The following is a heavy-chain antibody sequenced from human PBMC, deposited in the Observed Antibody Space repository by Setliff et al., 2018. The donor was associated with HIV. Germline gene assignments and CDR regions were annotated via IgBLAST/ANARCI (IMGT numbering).Heavy chain of an antibody. CDR1: GYTFTSYG. D-gene: IGHD1-26*01. CDR3: ARNRGSGTYGDAFDI. J-gene: IGHJ3*02. V-gene: IGHV1-18*01. Sequence: GASVKVSCKASGYTFTSYGISWVRQAPGQGLEWMGWISAYNGNTNYAQKLQGRVTMTTDTSTSTAYMELRSLRSDDTAVYYCARNRGSGTYGDAFDIWGQGTMVTVSS. CDR2: ISAYNGNT.